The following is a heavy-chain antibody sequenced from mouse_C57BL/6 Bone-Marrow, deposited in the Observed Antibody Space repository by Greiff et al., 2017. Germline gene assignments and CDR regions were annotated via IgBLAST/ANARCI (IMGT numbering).Heavy chain of an antibody. D-gene: IGHD2-3*01. J-gene: IGHJ2*01. Sequence: EVKVEESGGGLVQPGGSMKLSCAASGFTFSDAWMDWVRQSPEKGLEWVADIRNKANNHATYYAESVKGRFTISRDDSKSSVYLQMNSLRAEDTGIYYCTGVYDGRDYFDYWGQGTTLTVSS. CDR1: GFTFSDAW. CDR2: IRNKANNHAT. V-gene: IGHV6-6*01. CDR3: TGVYDGRDYFDY.